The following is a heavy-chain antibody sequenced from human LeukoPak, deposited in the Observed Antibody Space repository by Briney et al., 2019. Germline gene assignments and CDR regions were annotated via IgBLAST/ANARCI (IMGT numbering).Heavy chain of an antibody. CDR2: ISSSSSYI. CDR3: ATGSIAARDFGY. V-gene: IGHV3-21*01. CDR1: GFTFSSYS. J-gene: IGHJ4*02. Sequence: PGGSLRLSCAASGFTFSSYSMNWVRQAPGKGLEWVSSISSSSSYIYYADSVKGRFTISRDNAKNSLYLQMNSLRAEDTAVYYCATGSIAARDFGYWGQGTLVTVSS. D-gene: IGHD6-6*01.